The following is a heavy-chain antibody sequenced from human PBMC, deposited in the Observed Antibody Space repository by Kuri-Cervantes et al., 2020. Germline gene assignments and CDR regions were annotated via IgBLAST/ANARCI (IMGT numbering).Heavy chain of an antibody. CDR2: INPNSGGT. CDR3: ARDYGSGSYTNNWFDP. Sequence: ASVKVSCKASGGTFSSYAISWVRQAPGQGLEWMGWINPNSGGTNYAQKFQGRVTMTRDTSISTAYMELSRLRSDDTAVYYCARDYGSGSYTNNWFDPWGQGTLVTVSS. V-gene: IGHV1-2*02. D-gene: IGHD3-10*01. CDR1: GGTFSSYA. J-gene: IGHJ5*02.